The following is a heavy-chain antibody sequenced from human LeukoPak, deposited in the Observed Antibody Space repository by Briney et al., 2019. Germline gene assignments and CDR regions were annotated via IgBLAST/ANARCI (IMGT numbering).Heavy chain of an antibody. Sequence: GGSLRLSCAASGFTFSSYGMHWVRQAPGKGLEWVAVISYDGSNKYYADSVKGRFTISRDNSKNTLYLQMNSLRAEDTAVYYCADLGSGYYNSIWGQGTMVTVSS. CDR1: GFTFSSYG. CDR2: ISYDGSNK. CDR3: ADLGSGYYNSI. J-gene: IGHJ3*02. V-gene: IGHV3-30*03. D-gene: IGHD3-3*01.